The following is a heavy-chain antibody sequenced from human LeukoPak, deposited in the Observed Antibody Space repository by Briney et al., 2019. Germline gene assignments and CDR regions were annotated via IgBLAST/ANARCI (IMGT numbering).Heavy chain of an antibody. Sequence: PGGSLRLSCAASGFTFSSYSMNWVRQAPGKRLEWVSYISSSSSTIYYADSVKGRFTISRDNSKNTLYLQMNSLRAEDTAVYYCAKAGSSFYYYYMDVWGKGTTVTISS. CDR3: AKAGSSFYYYYMDV. V-gene: IGHV3-48*01. CDR2: ISSSSSTI. D-gene: IGHD2-2*01. CDR1: GFTFSSYS. J-gene: IGHJ6*03.